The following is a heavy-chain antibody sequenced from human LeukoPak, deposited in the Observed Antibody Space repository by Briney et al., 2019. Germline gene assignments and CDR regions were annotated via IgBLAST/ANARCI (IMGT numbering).Heavy chain of an antibody. CDR3: ARVVAVAGSLGYYYGMDV. V-gene: IGHV3-21*01. CDR2: ISSSSSYI. J-gene: IGHJ6*02. CDR1: GFTFSSYS. Sequence: GGSLRLSCAASGFTFSSYSMNGVREAPGKGLELVSSISSSSSYIYYADSVKGPFTISRDKAKNSLYLQMISMRDEDTAVYYCARVVAVAGSLGYYYGMDVWGQGTTVTVSS. D-gene: IGHD6-19*01.